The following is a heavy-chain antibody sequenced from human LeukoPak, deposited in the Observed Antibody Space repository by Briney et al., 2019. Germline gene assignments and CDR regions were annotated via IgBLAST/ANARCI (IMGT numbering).Heavy chain of an antibody. J-gene: IGHJ6*04. V-gene: IGHV5-10-1*01. CDR3: ASAVGSGSYLPYYYYGMDV. CDR2: IDPSDSCT. Sequence: GESLRISCKGSGYSFTSYWISWVRQMPGKGLEWMGRIDPSDSCTNYSPSFQGHVTLSADKSITTAYLQWSSLKASDTAMYYCASAVGSGSYLPYYYYGMDVWGKGTTVTVSS. CDR1: GYSFTSYW. D-gene: IGHD3-10*01.